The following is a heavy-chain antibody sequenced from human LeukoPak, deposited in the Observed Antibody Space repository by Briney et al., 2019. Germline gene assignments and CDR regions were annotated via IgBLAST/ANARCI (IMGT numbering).Heavy chain of an antibody. Sequence: GGSLRLSCAASGFTFSSYAMTWVRQAPGKGLEWVSAISGDGGSTYYADSVKGRFTISRDNAKNSLYLQMNSLRAEDTAVYYCARENTRDAFDIWGQGTMVTVSS. J-gene: IGHJ3*02. CDR2: ISGDGGST. CDR3: ARENTRDAFDI. CDR1: GFTFSSYA. V-gene: IGHV3-23*01.